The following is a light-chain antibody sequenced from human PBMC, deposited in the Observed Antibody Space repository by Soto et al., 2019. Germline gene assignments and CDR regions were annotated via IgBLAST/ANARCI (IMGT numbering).Light chain of an antibody. CDR1: QDVSNY. CDR3: QQFKSFPIT. Sequence: DIQLTQSPSFLSASVGDRVTITCRASQDVSNYIAWYQQNPGTVPNVMIYAASTLQSGVPSRLSGSGSGTEFTLTISSLQHEDFATYYCQQFKSFPITFGGGSRVEI. J-gene: IGKJ4*01. V-gene: IGKV1-9*01. CDR2: AAS.